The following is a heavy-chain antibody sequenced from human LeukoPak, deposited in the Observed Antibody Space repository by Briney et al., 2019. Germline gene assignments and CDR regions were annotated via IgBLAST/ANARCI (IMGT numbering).Heavy chain of an antibody. Sequence: SETLSLTCTVSGGSISSYYWSWIRQPPGKGLEWIGYIYYSGSTNYNPSLKSRVTISVDTSKNQFSLKLSSVTAADTAVYYCASGGGVVVPAAFYYYGMDVWGKGTTVTVSS. J-gene: IGHJ6*04. CDR1: GGSISSYY. CDR3: ASGGGVVVPAAFYYYGMDV. V-gene: IGHV4-59*01. CDR2: IYYSGST. D-gene: IGHD2-2*01.